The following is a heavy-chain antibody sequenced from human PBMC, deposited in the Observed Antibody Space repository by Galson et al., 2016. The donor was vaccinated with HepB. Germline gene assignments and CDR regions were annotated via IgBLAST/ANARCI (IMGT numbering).Heavy chain of an antibody. Sequence: SETLSLTCTVSGGSISSQHYSWIRQPPGKGLEWIGDKSYTGVTYYSPSLKGRVSISVDTSNNQLSPRLTSVTAADTAVYYCATAIPGYGGFPSWSQGTLVTVSS. CDR2: KSYTGVT. D-gene: IGHD5-12*01. CDR3: ATAIPGYGGFPS. CDR1: GGSISSQH. J-gene: IGHJ5*02. V-gene: IGHV4-59*11.